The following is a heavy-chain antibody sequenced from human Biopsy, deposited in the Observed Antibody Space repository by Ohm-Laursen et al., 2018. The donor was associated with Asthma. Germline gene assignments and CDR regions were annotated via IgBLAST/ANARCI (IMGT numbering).Heavy chain of an antibody. V-gene: IGHV4-39*01. D-gene: IGHD3-22*01. Sequence: GTLSLTCIVSGGSITSSSYYWGWIRQPPGKGMEWIGSMYHSGSPYYHPSLKSRATISVDTSKNRLSLKMSPVTAADTAVYLCVRHQYSSSWSTFDYWGQGALVTVSS. J-gene: IGHJ4*02. CDR3: VRHQYSSSWSTFDY. CDR2: MYHSGSP. CDR1: GGSITSSSYY.